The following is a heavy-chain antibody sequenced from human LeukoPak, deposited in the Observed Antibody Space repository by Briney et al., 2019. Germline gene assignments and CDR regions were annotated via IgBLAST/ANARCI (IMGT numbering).Heavy chain of an antibody. Sequence: GGSLRLSCAASGFTYSSYGMHWIRQAPGKGLEWVAFIRYDGSNKYYADSVKGRFTISRDNSKNTLYLQMNSLSAEDTAVYYCAKDFSSWTFFDYWGQGTLVTVSS. D-gene: IGHD6-13*01. CDR2: IRYDGSNK. CDR1: GFTYSSYG. V-gene: IGHV3-30*02. CDR3: AKDFSSWTFFDY. J-gene: IGHJ4*02.